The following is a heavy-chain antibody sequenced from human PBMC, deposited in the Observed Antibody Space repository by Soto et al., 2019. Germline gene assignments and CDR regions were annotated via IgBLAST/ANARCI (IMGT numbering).Heavy chain of an antibody. CDR2: TNPKNGGI. V-gene: IGHV1-2*07. J-gene: IGHJ1*01. CDR3: FRRRTVLHLEL. D-gene: IGHD1-1*01. Sequence: ASVKVSCKSSGYTLTGFYIHSLRQVRGLGLEWVGWTNPKNGGINYAHKFQGRVTMSRETSVNTSYIDLNRLHFDTTASYYRFRRRTVLHLELWGRG. CDR1: GYTLTGFY.